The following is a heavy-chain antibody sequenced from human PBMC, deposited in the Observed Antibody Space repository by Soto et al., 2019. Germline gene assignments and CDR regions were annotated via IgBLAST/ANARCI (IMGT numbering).Heavy chain of an antibody. V-gene: IGHV1-46*01. Sequence: QVQLVQSGAEVKKPGASVKVSCKASGYTFSSYYMHWVRQAPGQGLEWMGIINPSGGSTSYAQKFQGRVTMPRDTSTSPVYMELRSLRSEDAAVYYCARDRGEWGSGGGYWGQGTLVTVSS. D-gene: IGHD3-10*01. CDR2: INPSGGST. CDR1: GYTFSSYY. CDR3: ARDRGEWGSGGGY. J-gene: IGHJ4*02.